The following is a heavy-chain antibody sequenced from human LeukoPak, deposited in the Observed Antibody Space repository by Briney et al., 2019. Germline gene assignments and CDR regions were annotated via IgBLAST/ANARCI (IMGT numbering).Heavy chain of an antibody. CDR2: IYYSGSI. D-gene: IGHD5-18*01. CDR1: GGSISSSSYY. V-gene: IGHV4-39*01. CDR3: ARHLSIQLWPHWYFDL. Sequence: SETLSLTCTVSGGSISSSSYYWGWIRQPPGKGLEWIGSIYYSGSIYYNPSLKSRVTISVDTSKNQFSLKLSSVTAADTAVYYCARHLSIQLWPHWYFDLWGRGTLVTVSS. J-gene: IGHJ2*01.